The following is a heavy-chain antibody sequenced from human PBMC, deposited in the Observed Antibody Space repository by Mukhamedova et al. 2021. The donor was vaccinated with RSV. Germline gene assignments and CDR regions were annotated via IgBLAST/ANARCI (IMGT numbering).Heavy chain of an antibody. D-gene: IGHD6-19*01. V-gene: IGHV3-30*04. CDR2: ISYDGSNK. Sequence: QAPGKGLEWVAVISYDGSNKYYADSVKGRFTISRDNSKNTLYLQMNSLRAEDTAVYYCASLGLGYSSVGYDYWGQGTLGTVSS. J-gene: IGHJ4*02. CDR3: ASLGLGYSSVGYDY.